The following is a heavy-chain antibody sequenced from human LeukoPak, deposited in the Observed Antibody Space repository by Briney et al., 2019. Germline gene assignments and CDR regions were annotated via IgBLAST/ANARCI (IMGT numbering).Heavy chain of an antibody. J-gene: IGHJ4*02. CDR3: TKDHGSGSYYFDY. CDR1: RLAPSGVV. D-gene: IGHD3-10*01. CDR2: IKSKTDGGTV. Sequence: GGTLRPSRALSRLAPSGVVVNSVGQSPGKGLEWVGRIKSKTDGGTVDYAAPVKGRFTISRDDLKNTLYLEMNSLKTEDTAVYYCTKDHGSGSYYFDYWGQGTLVTVSS. V-gene: IGHV3-15*01.